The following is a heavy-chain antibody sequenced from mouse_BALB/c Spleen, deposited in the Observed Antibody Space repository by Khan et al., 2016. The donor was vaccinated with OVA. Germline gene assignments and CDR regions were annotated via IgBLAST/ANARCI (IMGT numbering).Heavy chain of an antibody. D-gene: IGHD2-2*01. CDR1: GYTFTSYN. Sequence: QVQLQQSGAELVKPGASVKMSCKASGYTFTSYNIHWVKQTPGQGLEWIGAIYPGNGDTSYNQKFKGKATLTADKSSSTAYMQLSSLTSEDSAVYYCASSTMFTTSWFAYWGQGTLVTVSA. J-gene: IGHJ3*01. CDR2: IYPGNGDT. V-gene: IGHV1-12*01. CDR3: ASSTMFTTSWFAY.